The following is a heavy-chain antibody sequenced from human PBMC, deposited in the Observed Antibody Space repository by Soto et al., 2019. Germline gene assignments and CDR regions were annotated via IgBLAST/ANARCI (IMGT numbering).Heavy chain of an antibody. CDR1: GWSFSGYY. J-gene: IGHJ4*02. V-gene: IGHV4-34*12. CDR2: IIHYGST. D-gene: IGHD1-26*01. CDR3: ARVPVGGNYYFDS. Sequence: SETLSLTCTVYGWSFSGYYWSWIRQPPGKGLEWIGEIIHYGSTNYNPSLKSRVTISVDTSKSQFSLKLSSVTAADTAVYYCARVPVGGNYYFDSWGQGTLVTVSS.